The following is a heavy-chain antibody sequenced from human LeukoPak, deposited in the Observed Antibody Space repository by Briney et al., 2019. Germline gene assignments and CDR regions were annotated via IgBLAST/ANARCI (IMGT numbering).Heavy chain of an antibody. Sequence: QPGGSLRLSCAASGFTFSSYSMNWVRQAPGKGLEWVSTISAGGGSTYYADSAKGRFTISRDNSKNTLYLQMNSLRAEDTAVYYCAKHRSPQYSGYDPRAVVIDYWGQGTLVTVSS. J-gene: IGHJ4*02. CDR1: GFTFSSYS. D-gene: IGHD5-12*01. CDR2: ISAGGGST. V-gene: IGHV3-23*01. CDR3: AKHRSPQYSGYDPRAVVIDY.